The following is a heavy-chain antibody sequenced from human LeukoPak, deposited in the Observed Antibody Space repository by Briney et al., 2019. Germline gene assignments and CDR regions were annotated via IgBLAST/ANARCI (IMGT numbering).Heavy chain of an antibody. J-gene: IGHJ2*01. Sequence: GRSLRLSCAASGFTFSSYAMHWVRQAPGKGLEWVAVISYDGSNKYYADSVKGRFTISRDNSKNTLYLQMNSLRAEDTAVYYCARDRYCTGTTCYVGGGWFFDLWGRGTLVTVSS. CDR2: ISYDGSNK. CDR1: GFTFSSYA. CDR3: ARDRYCTGTTCYVGGGWFFDL. V-gene: IGHV3-30-3*01. D-gene: IGHD2-2*01.